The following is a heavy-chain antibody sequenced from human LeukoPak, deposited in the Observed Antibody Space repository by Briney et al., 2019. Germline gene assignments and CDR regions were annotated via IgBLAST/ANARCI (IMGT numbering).Heavy chain of an antibody. Sequence: SETLSLTYTVSGGSISSYYWSWIRQPPGKGLEWIGYIYYSGSTNYNPSLKSRVTISVDTSKNQFSLKLSSVTAADTAVYYCARHDPDSSSWYVADYWGQGTLVTVSS. CDR1: GGSISSYY. CDR2: IYYSGST. V-gene: IGHV4-59*08. CDR3: ARHDPDSSSWYVADY. D-gene: IGHD6-13*01. J-gene: IGHJ4*02.